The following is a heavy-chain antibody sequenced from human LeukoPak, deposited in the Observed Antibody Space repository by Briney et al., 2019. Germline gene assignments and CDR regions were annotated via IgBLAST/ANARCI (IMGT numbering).Heavy chain of an antibody. CDR2: ISSSSSTI. D-gene: IGHD5/OR15-5a*01. Sequence: PGGSLRLSCAASGFTFSSYSMNWVRQAPGKGLEWVSYISSSSSTIYYADSVKGRFTISRDNAKNSLYLQMNSLRAEVTAVYYCARHSTWGYFDYWGQGTLVTVSS. V-gene: IGHV3-48*04. CDR3: ARHSTWGYFDY. J-gene: IGHJ4*02. CDR1: GFTFSSYS.